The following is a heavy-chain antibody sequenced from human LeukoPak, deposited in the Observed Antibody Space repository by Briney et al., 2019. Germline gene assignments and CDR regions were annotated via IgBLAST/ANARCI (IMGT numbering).Heavy chain of an antibody. V-gene: IGHV4-31*03. CDR2: IHPSGTL. Sequence: SETLSLTCTVSGASFSSGDQYWTWIRQRPGEGLEWIGSIHPSGTLDNNPSLESRVTISIDTSKNQFSLNLNSVTAADTAVYFCSRGLDSRKLGYWGQGTLVTVSS. D-gene: IGHD3-22*01. CDR1: GASFSSGDQY. CDR3: SRGLDSRKLGY. J-gene: IGHJ4*02.